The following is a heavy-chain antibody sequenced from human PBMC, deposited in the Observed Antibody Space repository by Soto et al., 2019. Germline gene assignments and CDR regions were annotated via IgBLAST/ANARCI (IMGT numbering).Heavy chain of an antibody. CDR2: ISAYNGNT. Sequence: QVQLVQSGAEVKKPGASVKVSCKASGYTFTSYGISWVRQAPGQGLEWMGWISAYNGNTNYAQKLQGRVTMTTDTSTSTAYMELRSLRSDDTAVYDCARDEDYYDSSGYGMDVWGQGTTVTVSS. J-gene: IGHJ6*02. V-gene: IGHV1-18*01. CDR1: GYTFTSYG. D-gene: IGHD3-22*01. CDR3: ARDEDYYDSSGYGMDV.